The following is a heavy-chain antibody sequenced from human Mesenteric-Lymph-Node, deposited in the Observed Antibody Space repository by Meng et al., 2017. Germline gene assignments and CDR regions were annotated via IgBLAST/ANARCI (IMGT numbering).Heavy chain of an antibody. CDR3: ARNGAYSADH. D-gene: IGHD2-15*01. J-gene: IGHJ4*02. CDR2: IHHGGDT. Sequence: VRLRDSGPGLVGPWGTLSLTCAVSGASISSGYWWSLGRQPPGKGLEWIGEIHHGGDTNYNPSLKSRVTISVDKSNNQYSLRLTSVTAADTAMYYCARNGAYSADHWGQGTLVTVSS. V-gene: IGHV4-4*02. CDR1: GASISSGYW.